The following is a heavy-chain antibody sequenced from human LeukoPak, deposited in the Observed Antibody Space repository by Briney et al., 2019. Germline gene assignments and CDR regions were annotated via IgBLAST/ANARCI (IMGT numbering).Heavy chain of an antibody. CDR1: GGTFSSYA. CDR2: ITPIFGTA. J-gene: IGHJ5*02. V-gene: IGHV1-69*05. Sequence: GASVKVSCKASGGTFSSYAISWVRQAPGQGLEWMGGITPIFGTANYAQKFQGRVTITTDESTSTAYMELSSLRSEDTAVYYCARHTYYDILTGYYTFHWFDPWGQGTLVTVSS. CDR3: ARHTYYDILTGYYTFHWFDP. D-gene: IGHD3-9*01.